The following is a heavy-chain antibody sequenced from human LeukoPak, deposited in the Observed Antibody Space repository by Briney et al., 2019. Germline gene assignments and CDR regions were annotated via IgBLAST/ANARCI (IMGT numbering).Heavy chain of an antibody. CDR3: ARGLRITIFGVVPSDY. V-gene: IGHV3-21*01. CDR2: ISSSSSYI. CDR1: GFTFSSYS. Sequence: PGGSLRLSCAASGFTFSSYSMNWVRQAPGKGLEWVSSISSSSSYIYYADSVKGRFTISRDNAKNSLYLQMNSLRAEDAAVYYCARGLRITIFGVVPSDYWGQGTLVTVSS. J-gene: IGHJ4*02. D-gene: IGHD3-3*01.